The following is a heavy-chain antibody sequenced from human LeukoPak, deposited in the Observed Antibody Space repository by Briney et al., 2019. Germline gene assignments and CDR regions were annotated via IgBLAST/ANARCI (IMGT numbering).Heavy chain of an antibody. CDR2: IRYDGSNK. V-gene: IGHV3-30*02. CDR1: GFTFSSYG. J-gene: IGHJ3*02. D-gene: IGHD3-3*01. Sequence: GGSLRLSCAASGFTFSSYGMHWVRQAPGKGLEWVAFIRYDGSNKYNADSVKGRFTISRDNSKNALYLQMNSLRAEDTAVYYCAKEGTIFGVVPDAFDIWGQGTMVTVSS. CDR3: AKEGTIFGVVPDAFDI.